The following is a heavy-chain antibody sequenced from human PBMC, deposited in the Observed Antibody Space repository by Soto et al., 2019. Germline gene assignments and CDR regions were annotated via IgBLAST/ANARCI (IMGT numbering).Heavy chain of an antibody. Sequence: ASVKVSCKASGYTFTGYYMHWVRQAPGQGLEWMGWINPNSGGTNYAQKFQGWVTMTRDTSISTAYMELSRLRSDDTAVYYCARHRSVIAARPASPFDYWGQGTLVTVSS. CDR1: GYTFTGYY. V-gene: IGHV1-2*04. CDR2: INPNSGGT. D-gene: IGHD6-6*01. J-gene: IGHJ4*02. CDR3: ARHRSVIAARPASPFDY.